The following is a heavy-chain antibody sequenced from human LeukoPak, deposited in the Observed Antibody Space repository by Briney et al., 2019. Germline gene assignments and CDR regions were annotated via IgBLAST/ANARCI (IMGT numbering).Heavy chain of an antibody. CDR1: GSTFSSYS. CDR3: AREGPDY. V-gene: IGHV3-21*01. CDR2: IISSSSYI. Sequence: GGSLRLSCAASGSTFSSYSMNWVRQAPGKGLEWVSSIISSSSYIYYADSVKGRFTISRDNAKNSLYLQMNSLRAEDTAMYFCAREGPDYWGQGTLVIVSS. J-gene: IGHJ4*02.